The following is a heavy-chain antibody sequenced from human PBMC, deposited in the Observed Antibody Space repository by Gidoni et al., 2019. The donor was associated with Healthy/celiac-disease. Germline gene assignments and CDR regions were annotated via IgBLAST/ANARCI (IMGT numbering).Heavy chain of an antibody. V-gene: IGHV1-2*04. CDR3: ARGRRSSSSGALYYYYYGMDV. J-gene: IGHJ6*02. D-gene: IGHD6-6*01. CDR1: GYTLTGYY. Sequence: QVQLVQSGAEVKKPGASVKVSCKASGYTLTGYYMHWVRQAPGQGLEWMGWINPNSGGTNYAQKFQGWVTMTRDTSISTAYMELSRLRSDDTAVYYCARGRRSSSSGALYYYYYGMDVWGQGTTVTVSS. CDR2: INPNSGGT.